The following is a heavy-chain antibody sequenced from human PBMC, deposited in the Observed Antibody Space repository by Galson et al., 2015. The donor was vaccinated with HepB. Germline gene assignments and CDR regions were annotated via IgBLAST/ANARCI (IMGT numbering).Heavy chain of an antibody. D-gene: IGHD1-14*01. CDR3: ARVGSYYYYGMDV. CDR1: GFTVSSNY. Sequence: SLRLSCAASGFTVSSNYMSWVRQAPGKGLEWVSVIYSGGSTYYADSVKGRFTISRDNSKNTLYLQMSSLRAEDTAVYYCARVGSYYYYGMDVWGQGTTVTVSS. J-gene: IGHJ6*02. CDR2: IYSGGST. V-gene: IGHV3-53*01.